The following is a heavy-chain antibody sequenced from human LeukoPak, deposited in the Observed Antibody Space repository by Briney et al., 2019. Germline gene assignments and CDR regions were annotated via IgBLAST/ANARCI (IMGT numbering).Heavy chain of an antibody. CDR1: GLALSRYE. Sequence: GESLRLSCAASGLALSRYEMNLVRQAPGKGLEWVSYISTSGSTIHYADSVKGRFTFSRDNAKNSVYLQMNSLRAEDTAVYYCASRQSYGGYDYWGQGTLVTVSS. D-gene: IGHD5-12*01. V-gene: IGHV3-48*03. CDR3: ASRQSYGGYDY. J-gene: IGHJ4*02. CDR2: ISTSGSTI.